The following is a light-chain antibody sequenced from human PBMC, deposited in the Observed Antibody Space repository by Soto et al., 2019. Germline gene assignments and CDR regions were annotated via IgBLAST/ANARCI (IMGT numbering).Light chain of an antibody. J-gene: IGLJ7*01. Sequence: QSALTQPRSVSGAPGQKVTISCTGSSSNIGARYDVHWYQQLPGAAPRLLIYANDNRPSGVPDRFSGSKSGTSASLAITGLQAEDEADYYCQSYDSSLSGFAVFGGGTQLTVL. V-gene: IGLV1-40*01. CDR3: QSYDSSLSGFAV. CDR2: AND. CDR1: SSNIGARYD.